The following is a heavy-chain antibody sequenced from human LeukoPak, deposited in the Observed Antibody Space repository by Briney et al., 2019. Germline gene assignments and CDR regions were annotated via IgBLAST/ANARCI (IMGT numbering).Heavy chain of an antibody. CDR2: INHSGST. CDR1: GGSFSGYY. Sequence: SETLSLTCAVYGGSFSGYYWSWIRQPPGKGLEWIGEINHSGSTNYNPSLKSRVTISVDTSKNQFSLKLSSLTAADTAVYFCARGRDYYGTGSYYDYWGQGTLVTVSS. V-gene: IGHV4-34*01. D-gene: IGHD3-10*01. CDR3: ARGRDYYGTGSYYDY. J-gene: IGHJ4*02.